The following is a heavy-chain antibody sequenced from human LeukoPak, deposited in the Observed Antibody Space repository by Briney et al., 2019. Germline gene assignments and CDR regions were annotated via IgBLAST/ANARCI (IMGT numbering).Heavy chain of an antibody. CDR1: GYTFASYY. CDR3: ARDSGSYISFDY. V-gene: IGHV1-46*01. Sequence: ASVKVSCKASGYTFASYYMHWVRQAPGQGLEWMGIINPSGGSTSYAQKFQGRVTMTRDTSTSTVYMELSSLRSEDTAVYYCARDSGSYISFDYWGQGTLVTVSS. D-gene: IGHD1-26*01. J-gene: IGHJ4*02. CDR2: INPSGGST.